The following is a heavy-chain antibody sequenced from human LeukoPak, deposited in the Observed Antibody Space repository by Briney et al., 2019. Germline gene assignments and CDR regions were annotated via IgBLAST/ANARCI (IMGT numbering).Heavy chain of an antibody. Sequence: PGGSLRLSCAASGFTFSSYGMHWVRQAPGKGLEWVALIWYDGSNKYYADSVKGRFTISRGNSKNTLYLQMNSLRVEDTAVYYCARWEVDYWGQGTLVTVSS. J-gene: IGHJ4*02. CDR1: GFTFSSYG. CDR3: ARWEVDY. CDR2: IWYDGSNK. D-gene: IGHD1-26*01. V-gene: IGHV3-33*01.